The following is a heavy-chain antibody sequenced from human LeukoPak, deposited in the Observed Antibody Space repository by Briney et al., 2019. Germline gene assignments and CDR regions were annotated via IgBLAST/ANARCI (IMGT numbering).Heavy chain of an antibody. V-gene: IGHV3-21*01. CDR2: ISSSSSYI. J-gene: IGHJ4*02. CDR3: ARDLTPEYDSNWPEGDY. Sequence: PGGSLRLSCAASGFTFSSYSMNWVRQAPGKGLEWVSSISSSSSYIYYADSVKGRFTISRDNAKNSLYLQMNSLRAEDTALYYCARDLTPEYDSNWPEGDYWGQGTLVTVSS. D-gene: IGHD6-13*01. CDR1: GFTFSSYS.